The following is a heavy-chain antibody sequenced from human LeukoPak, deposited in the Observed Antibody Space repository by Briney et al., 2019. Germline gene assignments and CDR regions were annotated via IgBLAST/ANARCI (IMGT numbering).Heavy chain of an antibody. Sequence: ASVKVSCKASGYTFTSYDINWVRQATGQGLEWMGWINTNTGNPTYAQGFTGRLVFSLDTSVRTAYLQISSLKAEDTAVYYCARGKSYGHDGFDIWGQGTKVTVSS. CDR3: ARGKSYGHDGFDI. V-gene: IGHV7-4-1*02. D-gene: IGHD5-18*01. CDR2: INTNTGNP. J-gene: IGHJ3*02. CDR1: GYTFTSYD.